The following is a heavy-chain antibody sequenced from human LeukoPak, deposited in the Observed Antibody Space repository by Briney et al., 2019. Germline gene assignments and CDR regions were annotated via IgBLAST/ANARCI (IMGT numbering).Heavy chain of an antibody. CDR1: GGSISSGGYY. J-gene: IGHJ4*02. D-gene: IGHD3-10*01. CDR3: ARRLSSSNSIWFGEYGY. Sequence: PSETLSLTCTVSGGSISSGGYYWSWIRQHPGKGLEWIGYIYYSGSTYYNPSLKSRVTISVDTSKNQFSLKLSSVTAADTAVYYCARRLSSSNSIWFGEYGYWGQGTLVTVSS. CDR2: IYYSGST. V-gene: IGHV4-31*03.